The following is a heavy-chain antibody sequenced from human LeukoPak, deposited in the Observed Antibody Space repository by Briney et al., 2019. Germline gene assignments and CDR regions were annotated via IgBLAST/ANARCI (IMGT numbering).Heavy chain of an antibody. D-gene: IGHD3-9*01. CDR2: INPSGGST. V-gene: IGHV1-46*01. CDR3: ARESVDTSVDY. J-gene: IGHJ4*02. CDR1: GYTFTSYY. Sequence: ASVKVSCKASGYTFTSYYMHWVRQARGQGLEWMGIINPSGGSTSYAQKFQGRVTMTRDMSTSTVYMELSSLRSEDTAVYYCARESVDTSVDYWSQGTLVTVSS.